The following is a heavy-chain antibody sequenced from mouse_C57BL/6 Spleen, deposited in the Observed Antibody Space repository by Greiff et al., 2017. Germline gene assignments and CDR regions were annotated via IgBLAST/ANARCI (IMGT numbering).Heavy chain of an antibody. J-gene: IGHJ1*03. CDR3: ARGLRYFDV. V-gene: IGHV1-82*01. CDR2: IYPGDGDT. CDR1: GYAFSSSW. Sequence: QVQLQQSGPELVKPGASVKISCKASGYAFSSSWMNWVKQRPGKGLEWIGRIYPGDGDTNYNGKFKGKATLTADQSSSTAYMQLSSLTSEDSAVYFCARGLRYFDVWGTGTTVTVSS. D-gene: IGHD2-13*01.